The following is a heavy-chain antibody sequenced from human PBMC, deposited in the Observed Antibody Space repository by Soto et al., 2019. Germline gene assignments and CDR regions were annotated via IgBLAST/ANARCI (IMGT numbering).Heavy chain of an antibody. Sequence: ASVKVSCKSSGYSFTSYGVSWVRQAPGQGLEWLGWISVYTGNTKQAQKFQDRVTLTTEASTNTAYMELRNLRSDDTAVYYCARDRCTGDSCYTQHFDGCGQGTTVPVSS. V-gene: IGHV1-18*04. CDR3: ARDRCTGDSCYTQHFDG. CDR2: ISVYTGNT. D-gene: IGHD2-15*01. J-gene: IGHJ6*02. CDR1: GYSFTSYG.